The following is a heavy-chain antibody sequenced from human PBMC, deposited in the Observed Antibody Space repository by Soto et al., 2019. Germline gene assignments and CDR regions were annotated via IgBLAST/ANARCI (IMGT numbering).Heavy chain of an antibody. CDR3: TTYIVATIFWFVY. V-gene: IGHV3-15*01. J-gene: IGHJ4*02. CDR1: GFTFSNAW. CDR2: IKSKTDGGTT. D-gene: IGHD5-12*01. Sequence: GGSLRLSCAASGFTFSNAWMSWVRQAPGKGLEWVGRIKSKTDGGTTDYAAPVKGRFTISRDDSKNTLYLQMNSLKTEDTAVYYCTTYIVATIFWFVYWGQGTLVTVSS.